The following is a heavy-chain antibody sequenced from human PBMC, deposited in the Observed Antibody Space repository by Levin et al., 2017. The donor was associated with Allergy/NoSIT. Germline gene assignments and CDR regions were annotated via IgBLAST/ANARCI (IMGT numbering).Heavy chain of an antibody. Sequence: RSGGSLRLSCAASGFTFSSYAMSWVRQAPGKGLEWVSAISGSGGSTYYADSVKGRFTISRDNSKNTLYLQMNSLRAEDTAVYYCAKDMRYSSGWPLGDYWGQGTLVTVSS. CDR3: AKDMRYSSGWPLGDY. D-gene: IGHD6-19*01. V-gene: IGHV3-23*01. CDR2: ISGSGGST. CDR1: GFTFSSYA. J-gene: IGHJ4*02.